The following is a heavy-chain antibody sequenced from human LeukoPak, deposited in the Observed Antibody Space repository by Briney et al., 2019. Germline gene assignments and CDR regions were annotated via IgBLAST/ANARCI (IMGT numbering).Heavy chain of an antibody. CDR2: INPNSGGT. D-gene: IGHD1-1*01. CDR3: ARDPSRQLERRGLT. J-gene: IGHJ5*02. V-gene: IGHV1-2*02. CDR1: GYTFTGYY. Sequence: ASVKVSCKASGYTFTGYYMHWVRQAPGQGLEWMGWINPNSGGTNYAQKFQGRVTMTRDTSISTAYMELSRLRSDDTAVYYCARDPSRQLERRGLTWGQGTLVTVSS.